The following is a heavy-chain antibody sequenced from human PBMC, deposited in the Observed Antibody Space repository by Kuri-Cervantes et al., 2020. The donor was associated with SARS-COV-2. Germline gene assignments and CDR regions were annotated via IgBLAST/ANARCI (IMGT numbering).Heavy chain of an antibody. Sequence: LRLSCAVSGYSISSGYYWGWIRQPAGKGLEWIGYIYTSGSTNYNPSLKSRVTISVDTSKNQFSLKLSSVTAADTAVYYCARGARGVGSAFDIWGQGTMVTVSS. D-gene: IGHD1-26*01. V-gene: IGHV4-61*09. CDR2: IYTSGST. CDR3: ARGARGVGSAFDI. CDR1: GYSISSGYY. J-gene: IGHJ3*02.